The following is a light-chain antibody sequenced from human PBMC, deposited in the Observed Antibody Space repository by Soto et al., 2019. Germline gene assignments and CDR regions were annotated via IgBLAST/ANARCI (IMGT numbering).Light chain of an antibody. CDR2: GAS. CDR3: QQYGSSPPVYT. J-gene: IGKJ2*01. V-gene: IGKV3-20*01. CDR1: QSVSSNY. Sequence: EIVLTQSPGTLPLSPGERATLSCRASQSVSSNYLAWYQQKPGQAPRLLIYGASSRLTGIPDRFSGSGSGTDFTLTISRLEPEDFAVYYCQQYGSSPPVYTFGQGTKVDIK.